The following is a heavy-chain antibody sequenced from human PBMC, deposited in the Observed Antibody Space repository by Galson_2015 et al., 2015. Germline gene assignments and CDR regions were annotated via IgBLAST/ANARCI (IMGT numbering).Heavy chain of an antibody. J-gene: IGHJ4*02. CDR3: ARDPGKVVITTLFDY. Sequence: SLRLSCAASGFTFSSYSMNWVRQAPGKGLEWVSSISSSSSYIYYADSVKGRFTISRDNAKNSLYLQMNSLRAEDTAVYYCARDPGKVVITTLFDYWGQGTLVTVSS. CDR1: GFTFSSYS. V-gene: IGHV3-21*01. D-gene: IGHD3-22*01. CDR2: ISSSSSYI.